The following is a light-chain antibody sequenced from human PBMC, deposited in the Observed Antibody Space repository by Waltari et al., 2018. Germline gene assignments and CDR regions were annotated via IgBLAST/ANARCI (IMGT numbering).Light chain of an antibody. CDR1: ALPNQN. J-gene: IGLJ2*01. V-gene: IGLV3-25*03. CDR3: QSADSSGTLKWF. CDR2: KDN. Sequence: SSELTQPPSLSVSPGQTARITCSGDALPNQNTYWYQQKSDQAPLLMIYKDNQRPSGVPERLSGSKSGTTVTLTVSGVQAEDEADYYCQSADSSGTLKWFFGGGTKLTVL.